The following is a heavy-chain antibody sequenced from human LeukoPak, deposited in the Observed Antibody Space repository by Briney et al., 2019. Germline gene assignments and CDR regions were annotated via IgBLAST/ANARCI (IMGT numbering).Heavy chain of an antibody. CDR3: ATSGWYLLPGVH. CDR2: IYYSGST. D-gene: IGHD6-13*01. J-gene: IGHJ4*02. V-gene: IGHV4-39*01. CDR1: GDSISSTNYY. Sequence: SETLSLTCTVSGDSISSTNYYWGWIRQPPGKGLEWIGSIYYSGSTYYNPSLESRVTISVDTSKNQFSLKLSSVTAADTAVYYCATSGWYLLPGVHWGQGTLVTVSS.